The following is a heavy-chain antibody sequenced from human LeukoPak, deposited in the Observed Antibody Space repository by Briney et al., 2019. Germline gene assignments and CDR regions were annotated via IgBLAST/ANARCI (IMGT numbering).Heavy chain of an antibody. D-gene: IGHD4-23*01. CDR3: ARVGSDYGGNWGGYYFDY. V-gene: IGHV4-4*07. Sequence: SETLSLTCTVSGGSISSYYWSWIRQPAGKGLEWIGRIYTSGSINYNPSLKSRVTMSVDTSKNQFSLKLSSVTAADTAVYYCARVGSDYGGNWGGYYFDYWGQGTLVTVSS. CDR1: GGSISSYY. J-gene: IGHJ4*02. CDR2: IYTSGSI.